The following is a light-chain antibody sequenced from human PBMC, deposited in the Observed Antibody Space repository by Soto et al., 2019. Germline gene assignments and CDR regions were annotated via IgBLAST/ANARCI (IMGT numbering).Light chain of an antibody. CDR3: QQSYSTPPIT. V-gene: IGKV1-39*01. CDR1: QSISSY. J-gene: IGKJ5*01. Sequence: DIQMTRSPSCLSASVGDRVTIPCRASQSISSYLNWYQQKPGKAPKLLIYAASSLQSGVPSRFSGSGSGTDFTLTISSLQPEDFATYYCQQSYSTPPITFGQGTRLEIK. CDR2: AAS.